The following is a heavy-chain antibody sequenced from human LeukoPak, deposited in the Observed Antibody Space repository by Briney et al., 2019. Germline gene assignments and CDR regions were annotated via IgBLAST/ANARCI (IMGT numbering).Heavy chain of an antibody. CDR1: GFTFSSYW. V-gene: IGHV3-74*01. J-gene: IGHJ4*02. Sequence: GGSLRLSCAASGFTFSSYWMHWVRQAPGRGLVWVSRINSDGSSTSYADSVKGRFTISRDNAKNTLYLQMNSLRAEDTAVYYCARLGSQGGVAALDYWGQGTLVTVSS. D-gene: IGHD6-25*01. CDR2: INSDGSST. CDR3: ARLGSQGGVAALDY.